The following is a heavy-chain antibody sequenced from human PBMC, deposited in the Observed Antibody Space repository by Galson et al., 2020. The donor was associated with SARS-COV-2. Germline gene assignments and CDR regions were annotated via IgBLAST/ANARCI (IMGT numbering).Heavy chain of an antibody. CDR1: GFTFSDYD. J-gene: IGHJ3*02. Sequence: GGSLTLSCAGSGFTFSDYDMHWVRQASGKSLEWVSLAGSVGDTSYLGSVKGRFIISRDNAKSSLYLQMNSLTAGDTAIYYCTRGRVGNAFDIWGQGTLVTVSS. D-gene: IGHD1-26*01. CDR2: AGSVGDT. CDR3: TRGRVGNAFDI. V-gene: IGHV3-13*01.